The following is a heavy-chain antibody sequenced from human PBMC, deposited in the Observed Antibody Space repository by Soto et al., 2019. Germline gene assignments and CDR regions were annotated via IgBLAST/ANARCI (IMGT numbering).Heavy chain of an antibody. D-gene: IGHD5-18*01. Sequence: PGGSLRLSCAASGFTFSDYYMSWIRQAPGKGLEWVSYISSSSSYTNYADSVKGRFTISRDNAKNSLYLQMNSLRAEDTAVYYCARDGYSYGPRDEWGQGTLVTVSS. CDR1: GFTFSDYY. CDR2: ISSSSSYT. CDR3: ARDGYSYGPRDE. V-gene: IGHV3-11*05. J-gene: IGHJ4*02.